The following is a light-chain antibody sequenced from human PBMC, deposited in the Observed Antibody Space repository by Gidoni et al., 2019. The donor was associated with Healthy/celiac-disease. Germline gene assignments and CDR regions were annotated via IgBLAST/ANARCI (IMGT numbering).Light chain of an antibody. CDR2: AAS. Sequence: IQMTQSPSSLSASVGDRVTITCRASQSISSYLNWYQQKPGKAPKLLIYAASSLQSGVPSRFSGSGSVTAFTLTISSLQPADFATYYCQQSYSTPRSFGQGTKLEIK. CDR3: QQSYSTPRS. J-gene: IGKJ2*03. V-gene: IGKV1-39*01. CDR1: QSISSY.